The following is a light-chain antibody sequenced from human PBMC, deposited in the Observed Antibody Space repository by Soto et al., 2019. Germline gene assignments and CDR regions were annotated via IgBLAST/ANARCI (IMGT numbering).Light chain of an antibody. V-gene: IGKV3-15*01. CDR2: DAS. CDR3: HQYNSWSPGT. CDR1: QSISRS. Sequence: EIVLTQSPAILSVSPGERATLSCRASQSISRSLAWYQQKPGQAPRLLISDASTSATGIPASCSGGGAATEFSLTISSLQSEEFSLDYCHQYNSWSPGTFGQGTKVDI. J-gene: IGKJ1*01.